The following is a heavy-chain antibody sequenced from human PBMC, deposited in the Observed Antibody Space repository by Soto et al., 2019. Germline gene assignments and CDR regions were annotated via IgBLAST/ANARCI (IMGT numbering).Heavy chain of an antibody. D-gene: IGHD2-21*02. CDR3: ARGGDPDY. J-gene: IGHJ4*02. Sequence: EVQLVESGGGLVQPGGSLRLSCVASGFTFNYYWMHWVRQAPGKGLMWVSRLQTDGSHPDYADSVKGRFTISRDNAKNPLYLQMNTLRAEDPAVYYCARGGDPDYWGQGTLVTVSS. CDR1: GFTFNYYW. V-gene: IGHV3-74*01. CDR2: LQTDGSHP.